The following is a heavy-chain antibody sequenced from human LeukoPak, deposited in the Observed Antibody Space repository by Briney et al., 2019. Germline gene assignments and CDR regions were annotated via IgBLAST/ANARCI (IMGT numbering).Heavy chain of an antibody. D-gene: IGHD4-23*01. CDR2: PTSDGSST. CDR1: AFTFSSYC. Sequence: PAGNLTFTSAAHAFTFSSYCMNWLPQAQGQGLVWLSRPTSDGSSTTYADPVKARLLISRPNAKNTLYLPTNSLNVEATAVYYFGSGRRDGNDYWGQGALVTVSS. J-gene: IGHJ4*02. V-gene: IGHV3-74*01. CDR3: GSGRRDGNDY.